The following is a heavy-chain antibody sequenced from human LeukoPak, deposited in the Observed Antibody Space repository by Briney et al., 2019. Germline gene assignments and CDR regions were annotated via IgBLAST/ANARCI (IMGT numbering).Heavy chain of an antibody. J-gene: IGHJ4*02. CDR2: INAGNGNT. CDR3: ARWGLWFGSLGLYFDY. Sequence: ASVKVSCQATGYTFTSYAMHWVRQAPGQGREWMGWINAGNGNTKYSQKFKGRVTINRETSGSAVYMELSSLRYEDAAVYYCARWGLWFGSLGLYFDYWGQGTLVTVSS. D-gene: IGHD3-10*01. CDR1: GYTFTSYA. V-gene: IGHV1-3*01.